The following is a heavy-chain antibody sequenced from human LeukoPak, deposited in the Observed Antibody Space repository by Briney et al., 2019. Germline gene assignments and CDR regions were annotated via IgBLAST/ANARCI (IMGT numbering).Heavy chain of an antibody. Sequence: KPGGSLRLSCAASGFTLSDYYMSWIRQAPGKGQEWVSYISSSGSTIYYADSVKGRFTISRDNAKNSLYLQMNSLRAEDTAVYYCAREVRYQLLSWFDPWGQGTLVTVSS. CDR1: GFTLSDYY. J-gene: IGHJ5*02. CDR3: AREVRYQLLSWFDP. CDR2: ISSSGSTI. D-gene: IGHD2-2*01. V-gene: IGHV3-11*01.